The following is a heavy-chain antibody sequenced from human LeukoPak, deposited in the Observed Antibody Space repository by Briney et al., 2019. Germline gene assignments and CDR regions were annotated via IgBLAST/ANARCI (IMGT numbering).Heavy chain of an antibody. J-gene: IGHJ6*03. CDR2: INNGGSDT. Sequence: PVGSLRLSCAASGFTFSSFWMHWVRQAPGKGLVWVARINNGGSDTVYADSVRGRFTISRDNAKNSLYLQMNSLRAEDTAVYYCARDRYCSSTSCYGADYYYYMDVWGKGTTVTVSS. V-gene: IGHV3-74*01. CDR3: ARDRYCSSTSCYGADYYYYMDV. D-gene: IGHD2-2*01. CDR1: GFTFSSFW.